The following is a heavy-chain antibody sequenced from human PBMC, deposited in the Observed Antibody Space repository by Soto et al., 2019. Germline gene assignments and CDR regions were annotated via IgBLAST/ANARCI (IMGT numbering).Heavy chain of an antibody. V-gene: IGHV1-69*18. J-gene: IGHJ4*02. CDR2: IIPVFGTT. D-gene: IGHD3-10*01. CDR3: ARDGGFGELKY. Sequence: QVQLVQSGAELKKPGSSVKVSCKASGDTFSGYPINWVRQAPGEGLEWMGRIIPVFGTTNDAQRFEGRVTFTADESTNTASMELRGLLSEDTAVYYCARDGGFGELKYWGQGTLVTVSS. CDR1: GDTFSGYP.